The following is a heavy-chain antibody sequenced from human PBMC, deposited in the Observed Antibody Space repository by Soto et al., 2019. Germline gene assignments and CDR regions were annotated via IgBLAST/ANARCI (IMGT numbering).Heavy chain of an antibody. V-gene: IGHV3-21*01. CDR1: GFTFSTYS. CDR2: ISSSSSYI. J-gene: IGHJ1*01. Sequence: PGGSLRLSCAASGFTFSTYSMNWVRQAPGKGLEWVSFISSSSSYIFYADSVKGRFTISRDNAKNSLYLQMNSLRAEDTAVYYCARDFRVAAADAEYFLYWGQGT. D-gene: IGHD6-13*01. CDR3: ARDFRVAAADAEYFLY.